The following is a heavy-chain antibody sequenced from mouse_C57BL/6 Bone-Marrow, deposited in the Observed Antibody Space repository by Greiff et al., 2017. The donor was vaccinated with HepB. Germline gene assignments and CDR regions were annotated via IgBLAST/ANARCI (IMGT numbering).Heavy chain of an antibody. V-gene: IGHV5-12*01. Sequence: EVQLVESGGGLVQPGGSLKLSCAASGFTFSDYYMYWVRQTPEKRLEWVAYISNGGGSTYYPDTVKGRFTISRDNAKNTLYLQMSRLKSEDTAMYYCARHDYPYAMDYWGQGTSVTVSS. CDR3: ARHDYPYAMDY. CDR2: ISNGGGST. CDR1: GFTFSDYY. D-gene: IGHD2-4*01. J-gene: IGHJ4*01.